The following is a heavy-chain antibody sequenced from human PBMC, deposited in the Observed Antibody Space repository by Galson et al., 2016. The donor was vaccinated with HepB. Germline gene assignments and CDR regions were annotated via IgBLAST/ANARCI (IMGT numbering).Heavy chain of an antibody. Sequence: SVKVSCKASGFTFSSSAVQWVRQARGQRLEWIGWIVVGSGNTNYAQKFQERVTITRDMSTSTAYMEMSSLRSEDTAVYYCAAYRLPDYYDSSSYKWAFDYWGQGTLVTVSS. CDR2: IVVGSGNT. CDR3: AAYRLPDYYDSSSYKWAFDY. V-gene: IGHV1-58*01. D-gene: IGHD3-22*01. CDR1: GFTFSSSA. J-gene: IGHJ4*02.